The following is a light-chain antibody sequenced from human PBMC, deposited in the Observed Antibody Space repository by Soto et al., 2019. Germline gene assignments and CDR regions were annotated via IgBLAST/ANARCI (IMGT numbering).Light chain of an antibody. CDR3: QVWDTTSDQGV. Sequence: SSELTQPPSVSVAPGQTATVTCGGNNVGRKSVHWYQQEPGQAPVLVVYDDSDRPSGIPERFSGSNSANTATLTISRVEAGDEADYYCQVWDTTSDQGVFGTGTKVTVL. J-gene: IGLJ1*01. V-gene: IGLV3-21*02. CDR1: NVGRKS. CDR2: DDS.